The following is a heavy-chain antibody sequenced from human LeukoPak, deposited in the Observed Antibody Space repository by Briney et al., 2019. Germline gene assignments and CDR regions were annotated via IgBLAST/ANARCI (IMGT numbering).Heavy chain of an antibody. D-gene: IGHD4-17*01. V-gene: IGHV1-2*02. CDR2: INPNSGGT. J-gene: IGHJ5*02. CDR1: GYTFTGYY. Sequence: ASVKVSCKASGYTFTGYYMHWVRQAPGRGLEWMGWINPNSGGTNYAQKFQGRVTMTRDTSISTAYMELSRLRSDDTAVYYCARDGATVTFNNWFDPWGQGTLVTVSS. CDR3: ARDGATVTFNNWFDP.